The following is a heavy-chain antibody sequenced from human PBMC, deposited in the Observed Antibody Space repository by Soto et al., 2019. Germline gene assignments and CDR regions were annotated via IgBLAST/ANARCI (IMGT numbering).Heavy chain of an antibody. CDR1: GYTFTTYA. J-gene: IGHJ4*02. CDR3: ARGHEQQQRLQGY. Sequence: QVQLVQSGAEVKKPGASVKVSCKASGYTFTTYAIHWVRQAPGHRLEWMGWINTDNGNTKYSQNFQDRVTITRDTSATTAYMELSSLTSADTAAYYCARGHEQQQRLQGYWGQGTLVTVSS. D-gene: IGHD6-25*01. V-gene: IGHV1-3*04. CDR2: INTDNGNT.